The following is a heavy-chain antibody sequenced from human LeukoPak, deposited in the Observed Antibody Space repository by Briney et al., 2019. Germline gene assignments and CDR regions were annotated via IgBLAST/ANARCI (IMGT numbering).Heavy chain of an antibody. J-gene: IGHJ3*02. CDR1: GYTFTSYG. Sequence: GASVKVSCKASGYTFTSYGISWVRQAPGQGLEWMGWISAYNGNTNYAQKLQGRVTMTTDTSTSTAYMELRSLRSDDTAVYYCARVWWELPLEYDAFDIWGQGTMVTVSS. D-gene: IGHD1-26*01. CDR2: ISAYNGNT. V-gene: IGHV1-18*01. CDR3: ARVWWELPLEYDAFDI.